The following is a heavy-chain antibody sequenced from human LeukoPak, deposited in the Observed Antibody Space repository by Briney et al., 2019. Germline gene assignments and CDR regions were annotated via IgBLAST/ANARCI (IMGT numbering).Heavy chain of an antibody. CDR2: IYYSGST. CDR3: ARRSSGYSGSSIYYYIDV. Sequence: SETLSLTCTVSGGSISSYYWSWIRQPPGKGLEWIGYIYYSGSTNYNPSLKSRVTISVDTSKNQFSLKLSSVTAADTAVYYCARRSSGYSGSSIYYYIDVWGKGSTVTVSS. J-gene: IGHJ6*03. V-gene: IGHV4-59*12. D-gene: IGHD3-22*01. CDR1: GGSISSYY.